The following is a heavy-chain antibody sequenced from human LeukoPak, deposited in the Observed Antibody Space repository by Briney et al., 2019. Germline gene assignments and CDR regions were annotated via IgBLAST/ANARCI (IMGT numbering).Heavy chain of an antibody. Sequence: ASVKVSCKASGYSFTGYFMHWVRQAPGQGPEWMGWISAYNGHTNYAQKLQGRVTMTTDTSTNTGYMELRSLRSDDTAVYYCATFYDSSGYYWFDPWGQGTLVTVSS. CDR1: GYSFTGYF. V-gene: IGHV1-18*04. J-gene: IGHJ5*02. CDR2: ISAYNGHT. D-gene: IGHD3-22*01. CDR3: ATFYDSSGYYWFDP.